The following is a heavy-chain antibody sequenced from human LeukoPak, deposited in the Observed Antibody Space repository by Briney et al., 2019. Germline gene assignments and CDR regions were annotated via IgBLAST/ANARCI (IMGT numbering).Heavy chain of an antibody. V-gene: IGHV1-46*01. CDR2: INPSGGST. Sequence: ASVKVSCKASGYTFTSYYMHWVRQAPGQGLEWMGIINPSGGSTSYAQKFQGRVTMTRDMSTSTVYMKLSSLRSEDTAVYYCARARPQVWFDPWGQGTLVTVSS. J-gene: IGHJ5*02. CDR3: ARARPQVWFDP. CDR1: GYTFTSYY. D-gene: IGHD6-25*01.